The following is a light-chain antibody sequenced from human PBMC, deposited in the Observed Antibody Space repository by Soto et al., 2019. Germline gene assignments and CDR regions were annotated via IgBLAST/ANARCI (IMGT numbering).Light chain of an antibody. CDR1: QGIRTY. CDR3: QQYDNLPLT. J-gene: IGKJ4*01. CDR2: DAS. Sequence: DIQMTQSPSSLSASVEDRVTITCRASQGIRTYLNWYQQERGKAPKLLIYDASNLETGVPSRFSGSGSGTDFTFTISSLQPEDIATYYCQQYDNLPLTFGGGTKVDIK. V-gene: IGKV1-33*01.